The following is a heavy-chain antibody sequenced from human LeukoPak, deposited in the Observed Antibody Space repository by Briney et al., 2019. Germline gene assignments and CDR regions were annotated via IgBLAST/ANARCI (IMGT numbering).Heavy chain of an antibody. CDR2: ITKCSTYV. V-gene: IGHV3-21*04. CDR3: ARGSGVHV. J-gene: IGHJ4*02. CDR1: GFTFRTHS. D-gene: IGHD3-10*01. Sequence: GGSLRLSCEASGFTFRTHSMKWVRQAPGKGLEWVSAITKCSTYVYYADSVKGRFTISRDNANNSLFLQMNNLGVDDTGVYYCARGSGVHVWGQGTLVLVSS.